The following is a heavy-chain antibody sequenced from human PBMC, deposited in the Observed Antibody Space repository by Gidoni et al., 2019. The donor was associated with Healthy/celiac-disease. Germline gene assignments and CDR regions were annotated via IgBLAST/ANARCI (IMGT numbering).Heavy chain of an antibody. V-gene: IGHV1-18*01. CDR1: GYTFTSYG. J-gene: IGHJ6*02. D-gene: IGHD3-10*01. CDR2: ISAYNGNT. Sequence: QVQLVQSGAEGKKPGASGKVSCKASGYTFTSYGISWVRQAPGQGLEWMGWISAYNGNTNYAQKLQGRVTMTPDTSTSTAYMELRSLRSDDTAVYYCARDLWSYYGSGSYRDHYYYGMDVWGQGTTVTVSS. CDR3: ARDLWSYYGSGSYRDHYYYGMDV.